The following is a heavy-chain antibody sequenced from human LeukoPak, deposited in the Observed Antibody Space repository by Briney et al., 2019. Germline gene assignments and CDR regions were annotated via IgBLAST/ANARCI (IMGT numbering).Heavy chain of an antibody. CDR3: ARGGDSSGYEGRFDP. CDR1: GFTFSSYS. J-gene: IGHJ5*02. V-gene: IGHV3-21*01. D-gene: IGHD3-22*01. CDR2: ISSSSSYI. Sequence: GGSLRLSCAASGFTFSSYSMNWVRQAPGKGLEWVSSISSSSSYIYYADSVKGRFTISRDNAKNSLYLQMNSLRAEDTAVYYCARGGDSSGYEGRFDPWGQGTLVTVSS.